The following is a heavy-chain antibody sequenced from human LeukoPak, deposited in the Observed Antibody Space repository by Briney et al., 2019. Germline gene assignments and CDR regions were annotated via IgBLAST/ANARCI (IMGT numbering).Heavy chain of an antibody. V-gene: IGHV3-21*01. Sequence: GGSLRLSCAASGFTFSSYSMNWVRQASGKGLEWVSSISSSSSYIYYADSVKGRFTISRDNAKNSLYLQMNSLRAEDTAVYYCARALLSGDAFDIWGQGTMVTVSS. CDR1: GFTFSSYS. CDR2: ISSSSSYI. J-gene: IGHJ3*02. D-gene: IGHD3-10*01. CDR3: ARALLSGDAFDI.